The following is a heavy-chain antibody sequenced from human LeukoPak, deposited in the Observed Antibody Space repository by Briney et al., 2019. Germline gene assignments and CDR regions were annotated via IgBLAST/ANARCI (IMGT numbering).Heavy chain of an antibody. CDR3: ARDLSRTFDY. CDR2: IYYSGST. V-gene: IGHV4-59*12. J-gene: IGHJ4*02. Sequence: PSETLSLICTVSGGSISSYYWSWIRQPPGKGLEWIGYIYYSGSTNYNPSLKSRVTISVDTSKNQFSLKLSSVTAADTAVYYCARDLSRTFDYWGQGTLVTVSS. CDR1: GGSISSYY. D-gene: IGHD2-8*01.